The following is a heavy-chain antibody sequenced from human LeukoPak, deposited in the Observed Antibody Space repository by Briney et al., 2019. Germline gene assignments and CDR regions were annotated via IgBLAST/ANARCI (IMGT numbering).Heavy chain of an antibody. D-gene: IGHD5-12*01. CDR3: AKDTGSGYDYFSYYFDY. Sequence: GGSLRLSCEASGFTFSSYSMNWVRQAPGKGLEWISYISTSTTTIYYANSVKGRFTISRDNAKKSLYLQMNSLRVEDTGVYYCAKDTGSGYDYFSYYFDYWGQGTLVTVSS. V-gene: IGHV3-48*01. CDR2: ISTSTTTI. J-gene: IGHJ4*02. CDR1: GFTFSSYS.